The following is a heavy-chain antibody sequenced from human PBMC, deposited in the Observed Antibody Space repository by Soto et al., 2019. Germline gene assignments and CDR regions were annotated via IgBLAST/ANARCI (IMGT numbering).Heavy chain of an antibody. V-gene: IGHV3-23*01. D-gene: IGHD2-15*01. Sequence: GGSLRLSCAASGFTFSSYAMGWVRQGPGKGLEWVAVVSIGGSTHYADSVRGRFTISRDNSKNTLSLQMNSLTAEDTAVYFCAKRRGAGGQFDYWRQGALLIVST. J-gene: IGHJ4*02. CDR3: AKRRGAGGQFDY. CDR1: GFTFSSYA. CDR2: VSIGGST.